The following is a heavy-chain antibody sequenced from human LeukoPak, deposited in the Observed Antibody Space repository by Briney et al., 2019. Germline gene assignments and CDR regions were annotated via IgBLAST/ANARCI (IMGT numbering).Heavy chain of an antibody. V-gene: IGHV4-38-2*01. Sequence: SETLSLTCAVSGYPISSGYYWGWIRQPPGKGLEWIGSIYHSGSTYYNPSLKSRVTISVDTSKNQFSLKLSSVTSADTAVYYCARLDYVHFFDYWGQGTLVTVSS. CDR3: ARLDYVHFFDY. CDR2: IYHSGST. D-gene: IGHD3-16*01. J-gene: IGHJ4*02. CDR1: GYPISSGYY.